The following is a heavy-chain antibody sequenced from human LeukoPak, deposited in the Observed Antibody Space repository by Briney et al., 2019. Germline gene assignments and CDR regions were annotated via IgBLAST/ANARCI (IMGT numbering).Heavy chain of an antibody. Sequence: VASVKVSCKASGYPFTNYEINWVRQAAGQGLEWMGWMNPNNGNTGYAQKFQGRVTMTRDTSIDTAYMELGSLTSEDTAVYYRAKQGNFVGSGSYSGNWFDFWGQGNLVTVSS. CDR2: MNPNNGNT. J-gene: IGHJ5*01. D-gene: IGHD3-10*01. CDR3: AKQGNFVGSGSYSGNWFDF. V-gene: IGHV1-8*01. CDR1: GYPFTNYE.